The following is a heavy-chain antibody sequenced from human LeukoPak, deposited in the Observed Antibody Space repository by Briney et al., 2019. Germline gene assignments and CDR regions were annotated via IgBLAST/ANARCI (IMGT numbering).Heavy chain of an antibody. J-gene: IGHJ4*02. CDR2: INWDGTNT. CDR3: VIDLSSNWYSFDY. V-gene: IGHV3-20*04. CDR1: GGTTDDYG. D-gene: IGHD6-13*01. Sequence: PGGSLRLSCAASGGTTDDYGMSWVRQAPGKGLEWVSGINWDGTNTYYAESVKGRFTISRDSAEKSLYLQMNSLRDDDTAFYYCVIDLSSNWYSFDYWRQGTLVTVSS.